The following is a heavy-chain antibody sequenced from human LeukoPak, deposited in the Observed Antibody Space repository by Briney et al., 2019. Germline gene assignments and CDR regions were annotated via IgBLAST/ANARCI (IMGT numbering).Heavy chain of an antibody. CDR2: ISYDGSNK. J-gene: IGHJ4*02. CDR3: ARSLLERFSSTDY. Sequence: PGRSLRLSCAASGFTFSSYAMHWVRQAPGKGLEWVAVISYDGSNKYYADSVKGRFTISRDNSKNTLYLQMNSLRAEDTAVYYCARSLLERFSSTDYWGQGTLVTVSS. D-gene: IGHD3-3*01. CDR1: GFTFSSYA. V-gene: IGHV3-30-3*01.